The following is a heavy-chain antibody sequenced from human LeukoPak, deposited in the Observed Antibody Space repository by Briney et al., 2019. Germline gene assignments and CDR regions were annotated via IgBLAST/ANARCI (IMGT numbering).Heavy chain of an antibody. CDR2: INWNGGST. CDR3: ARGPTIQLWFTGSPYYFDY. Sequence: GGSLRLSCAASGFTFDDYGLSWVRQAPGKGLEWVSGINWNGGSTGYADSVKGRFTISRDNSKNTLYLQMNSLRAEDTAVYYCARGPTIQLWFTGSPYYFDYWGQGTLVTVSS. D-gene: IGHD5-18*01. V-gene: IGHV3-20*04. J-gene: IGHJ4*02. CDR1: GFTFDDYG.